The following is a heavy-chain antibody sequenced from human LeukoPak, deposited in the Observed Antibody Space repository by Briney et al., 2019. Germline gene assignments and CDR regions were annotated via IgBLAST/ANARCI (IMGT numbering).Heavy chain of an antibody. J-gene: IGHJ3*02. V-gene: IGHV4-31*03. D-gene: IGHD3-22*01. CDR3: ARHKNARGYYYPDAFDI. Sequence: SETLSLTCTVSGGSISSGGYYWSWIRQHPGKGLEWIGYIYYSGSTYYNPSLKSRVTISVDTSKNQFSLKLSSVTAADTAVYYCARHKNARGYYYPDAFDIWGQGTMVTVSS. CDR2: IYYSGST. CDR1: GGSISSGGYY.